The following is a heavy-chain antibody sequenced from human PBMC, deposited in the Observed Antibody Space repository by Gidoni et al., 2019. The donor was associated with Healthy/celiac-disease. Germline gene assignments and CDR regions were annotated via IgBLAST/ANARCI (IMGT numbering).Heavy chain of an antibody. V-gene: IGHV4-59*01. J-gene: IGHJ4*02. CDR1: GGSISSYY. Sequence: QVQLQESGPGLVKPSETLSLTCTVSGGSISSYYWSWIRQPPGKGLEWIGYIYYSGSTNYNPSLKSRVTISVDTSKNQFSLKLRSVTAADTAVYYCARSDDIGALYDYWGQGTLVTVSS. CDR3: ARSDDIGALYDY. CDR2: IYYSGST. D-gene: IGHD5-12*01.